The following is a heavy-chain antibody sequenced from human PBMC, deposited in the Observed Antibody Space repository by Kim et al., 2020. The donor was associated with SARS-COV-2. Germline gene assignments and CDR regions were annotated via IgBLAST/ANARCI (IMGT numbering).Heavy chain of an antibody. CDR1: GFTFSDYY. D-gene: IGHD4-4*01. CDR3: SRTYRPGYYSSMDV. Sequence: GGSLRLSCAASGFTFSDYYMSWVRQAPGKGLEWVSYIGSSGSPIYYSDSVKGRFTISRDNANNSLYLQMNSLRAEDAALYYFSRTYRPGYYSSMDVLGQG. J-gene: IGHJ6*02. CDR2: IGSSGSPI. V-gene: IGHV3-11*01.